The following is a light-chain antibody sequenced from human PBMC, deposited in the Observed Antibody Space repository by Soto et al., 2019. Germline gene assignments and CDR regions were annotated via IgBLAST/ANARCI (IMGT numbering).Light chain of an antibody. CDR3: AAWDDILNGVV. Sequence: QSVLTQPPSASGTPGQRATLSCSGGGSNIGTNSVNWYQHLPGTAPKLLIYNFSQRPSGVPDRFSGSKSGTSASLAISGLQSEDEADYYCAAWDDILNGVVFGGGTKLTVL. J-gene: IGLJ2*01. CDR2: NFS. V-gene: IGLV1-44*01. CDR1: GSNIGTNS.